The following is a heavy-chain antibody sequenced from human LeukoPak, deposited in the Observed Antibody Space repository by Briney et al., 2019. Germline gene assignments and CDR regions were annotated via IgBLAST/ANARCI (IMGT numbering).Heavy chain of an antibody. CDR3: AKDRGTSVVPGF. D-gene: IGHD2-2*01. CDR2: IRYDGSNK. Sequence: GGSLRLSCAASGFTFSSYGMHWVRQAPGKGLEWVAFIRYDGSNKYYADSVKGRFTIYRDKSKNTQYLQMNSLRAEETAVYYVAKDRGTSVVPGFGGERPLDSVS. CDR1: GFTFSSYG. V-gene: IGHV3-30*02. J-gene: IGHJ4*02.